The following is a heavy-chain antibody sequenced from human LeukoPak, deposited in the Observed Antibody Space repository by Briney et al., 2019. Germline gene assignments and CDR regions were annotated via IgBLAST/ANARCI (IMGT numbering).Heavy chain of an antibody. J-gene: IGHJ4*02. CDR2: IYYSGST. CDR1: GGSMSNYY. V-gene: IGHV4-31*03. CDR3: ARDWGYYYGSGSYFDY. Sequence: SETLSLTCSVSGGSMSNYYWSWIRQHPGKGLEWIGYIYYSGSTYYNPSLKSRVTISVDTSKNQFSLKLSSVTAADTAVYYCARDWGYYYGSGSYFDYWGQGTLVTVSS. D-gene: IGHD3-10*01.